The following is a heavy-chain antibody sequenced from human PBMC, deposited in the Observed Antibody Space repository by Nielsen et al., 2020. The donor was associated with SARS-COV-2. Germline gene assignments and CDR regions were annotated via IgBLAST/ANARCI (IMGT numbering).Heavy chain of an antibody. CDR3: ARSTTFWSGYYYYDMDV. CDR1: GFTFDDYA. V-gene: IGHV3-9*01. J-gene: IGHJ6*02. CDR2: ISWNSGSI. D-gene: IGHD3-3*01. Sequence: SLKISCAASGFTFDDYAMHWVRQAPGKGLEWVSGISWNSGSIGYADSVKGRFTISRDNAKNSLYLQMNSLRAEDTAVYYCARSTTFWSGYYYYDMDVWGQGTTVTVSS.